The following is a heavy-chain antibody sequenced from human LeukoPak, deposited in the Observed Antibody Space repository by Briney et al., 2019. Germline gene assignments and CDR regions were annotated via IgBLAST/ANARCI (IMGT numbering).Heavy chain of an antibody. J-gene: IGHJ4*02. D-gene: IGHD3-10*01. CDR3: ARQMVRGVIMGFDY. V-gene: IGHV4-61*05. CDR2: IYYSGST. CDR1: GGSISSSSYY. Sequence: PSETLSLTCTVSGGSISSSSYYWGWIRQPPGKGLEWIGYIYYSGSTNYNPSLKSRVTISVDTSKNQFSLKLSSVTAADTAVYYCARQMVRGVIMGFDYWGQGTLVTVSS.